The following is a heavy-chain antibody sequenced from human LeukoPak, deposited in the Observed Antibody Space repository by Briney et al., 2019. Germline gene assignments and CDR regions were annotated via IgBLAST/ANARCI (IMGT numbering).Heavy chain of an antibody. CDR2: INPNSGGT. CDR3: AKFRQGDYGGTVSAWYFDL. Sequence: ASVKVSCKASGYTFTGYYMHWVRQAPGQGLEWMGWINPNSGGTNYAQKFQGRVTMTRDTSISTAYMELSRLRSDDTAVYYCAKFRQGDYGGTVSAWYFDLWGRGTLVTVSS. V-gene: IGHV1-2*02. D-gene: IGHD4-23*01. CDR1: GYTFTGYY. J-gene: IGHJ2*01.